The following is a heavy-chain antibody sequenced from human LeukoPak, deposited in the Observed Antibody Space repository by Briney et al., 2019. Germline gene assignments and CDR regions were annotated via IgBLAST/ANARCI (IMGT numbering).Heavy chain of an antibody. CDR3: ARDHLPDCSSTSCSTNWFDP. CDR2: IYYSGST. D-gene: IGHD2-2*01. V-gene: IGHV4-59*01. J-gene: IGHJ5*02. CDR1: GGSISSYY. Sequence: SETLSLTCTVSGGSISSYYWSWIRQPPGKGLEWIGYIYYSGSTNYNPSLKSRVTISVDTSKNQLSLKLSSVTAADTAVYYCARDHLPDCSSTSCSTNWFDPWGQGTLVTVSS.